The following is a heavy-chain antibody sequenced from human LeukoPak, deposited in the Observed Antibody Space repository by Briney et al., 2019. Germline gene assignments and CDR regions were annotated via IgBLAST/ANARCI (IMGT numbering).Heavy chain of an antibody. CDR2: IYTSGST. J-gene: IGHJ6*02. V-gene: IGHV4-4*07. D-gene: IGHD3-10*01. CDR3: ARDPPMVRGTLGYYGMDV. CDR1: GGSISSYY. Sequence: SETLSLTCTVSGGSISSYYWSWIRQPAGKGLEWIGRIYTSGSTNYNPSLKSRVTMSVDTSKNQFSLKLSSVTAADTAVYYCARDPPMVRGTLGYYGMDVWGQGTTVTVSS.